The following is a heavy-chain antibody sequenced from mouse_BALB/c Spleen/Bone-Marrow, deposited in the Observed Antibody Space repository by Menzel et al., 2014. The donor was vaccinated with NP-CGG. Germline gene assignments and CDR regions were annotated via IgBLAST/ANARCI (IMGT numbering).Heavy chain of an antibody. D-gene: IGHD1-1*01. CDR3: ARGNYGFSFYYAMDY. V-gene: IGHV5-17*02. Sequence: EVKLEESGGGLVQLGGSRKLSCAASGFTFSSFGMHWVRQAPEKGLEWVAYISSGSSTIYYADTVKGRFTISRDNPKNTLFLQMTSLRSGDTAMYYCARGNYGFSFYYAMDYWGQGTSVTVSS. J-gene: IGHJ4*01. CDR1: GFTFSSFG. CDR2: ISSGSSTI.